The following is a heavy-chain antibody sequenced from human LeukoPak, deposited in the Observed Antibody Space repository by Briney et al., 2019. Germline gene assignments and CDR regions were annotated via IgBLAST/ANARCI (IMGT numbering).Heavy chain of an antibody. CDR1: GGSISSYY. Sequence: SETLYLTCTVSGGSISSYYWSWIRQPPGKGLEWIGYIYYSGSTNYNPSLKSRVTISVDTSKNQFSLKLSSVTAADTAVYHCARVLVRYSSGWYHLPDYWGQGTLVTVSS. CDR2: IYYSGST. V-gene: IGHV4-59*01. J-gene: IGHJ4*02. CDR3: ARVLVRYSSGWYHLPDY. D-gene: IGHD6-19*01.